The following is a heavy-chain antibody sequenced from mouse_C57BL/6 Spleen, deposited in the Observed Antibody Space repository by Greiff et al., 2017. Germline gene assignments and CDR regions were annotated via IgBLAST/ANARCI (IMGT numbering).Heavy chain of an antibody. CDR3: ARYGDGNYVEYFDY. CDR2: IRNKANGYTT. J-gene: IGHJ2*01. CDR1: GFTFTDYY. V-gene: IGHV7-3*01. Sequence: EVQVVESGGGLVQPGGSLSLSCAASGFTFTDYYMSWVRQPPGKALEWLGFIRNKANGYTTEYSASVKGRFTISRDNSQSILYLQMNALRAEDSATYYCARYGDGNYVEYFDYWGQGTTLTVSS. D-gene: IGHD2-1*01.